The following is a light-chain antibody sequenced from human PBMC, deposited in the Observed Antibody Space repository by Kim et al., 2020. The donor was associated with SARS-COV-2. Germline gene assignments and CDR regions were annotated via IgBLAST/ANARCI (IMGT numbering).Light chain of an antibody. CDR3: QVWDSSSDHRV. J-gene: IGLJ3*02. Sequence: SYELTQPPSVSVAPGKTARITCGGNNIGSKSVHWYQQKPGQAPVLVIYYDSHRTSGIPERFSGSNSGNTSTLTISRVEAGDEADYYCQVWDSSSDHRVFGGGTQLTVL. V-gene: IGLV3-21*04. CDR2: YDS. CDR1: NIGSKS.